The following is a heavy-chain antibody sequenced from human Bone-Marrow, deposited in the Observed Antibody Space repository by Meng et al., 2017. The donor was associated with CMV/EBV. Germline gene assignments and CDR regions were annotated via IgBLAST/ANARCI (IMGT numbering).Heavy chain of an antibody. CDR2: ISSSSSYI. CDR1: GFTFSSYG. J-gene: IGHJ6*02. V-gene: IGHV3-21*01. Sequence: GESLKISCAASGFTFSSYGMHWVRQAPGKGLEWVSSISSSSSYIYYADSVKGRFTISRDNAKNSLYLQMNSLRAEDTAVYYCARVISLEPTPSFYYYYGMDVWGQGTTVTVSS. CDR3: ARVISLEPTPSFYYYYGMDV. D-gene: IGHD1-1*01.